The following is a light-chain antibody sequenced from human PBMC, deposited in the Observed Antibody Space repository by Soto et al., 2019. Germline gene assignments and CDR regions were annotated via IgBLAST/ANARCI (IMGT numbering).Light chain of an antibody. CDR3: SSFTSRFTFV. V-gene: IGLV2-14*01. CDR2: EVT. Sequence: QSALTQPASVSGSPGQSITISCTGTSSDIGGYNDVSWYQQYPGKAPKLMISEVTNRPSGVSDRFSGSKSGNTASLTISGLQAEDEADYYCSSFTSRFTFVFGTGTKLTVL. CDR1: SSDIGGYND. J-gene: IGLJ1*01.